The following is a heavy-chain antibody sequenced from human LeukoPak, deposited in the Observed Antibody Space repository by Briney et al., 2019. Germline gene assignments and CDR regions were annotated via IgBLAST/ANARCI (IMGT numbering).Heavy chain of an antibody. Sequence: GESLKISCKGSGYSFSSHWIGWVRQMPGKGLEWMGIIYPGDSDTRYSPSFQGQVTISADESINTAYLQWSSLKASDTAMYYCARELYCSGGSCYHFDYWGQGTLVTVSS. J-gene: IGHJ4*02. CDR2: IYPGDSDT. D-gene: IGHD2-15*01. V-gene: IGHV5-51*01. CDR3: ARELYCSGGSCYHFDY. CDR1: GYSFSSHW.